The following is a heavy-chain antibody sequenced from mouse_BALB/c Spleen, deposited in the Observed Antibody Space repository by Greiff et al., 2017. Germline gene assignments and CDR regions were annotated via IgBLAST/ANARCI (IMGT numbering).Heavy chain of an antibody. Sequence: EVKLVESGAELVRPGALVKLSCKASGFNIKDYYMHWVKQRPEQGLEWIGWIDPENGNTIYDPKFQGKASITADTSSNTAYLQLSSLTSEDTAVYYCAKPYYYGSSPDYWGQGTTLTVSS. D-gene: IGHD1-1*01. CDR3: AKPYYYGSSPDY. V-gene: IGHV14-1*02. J-gene: IGHJ2*01. CDR2: IDPENGNT. CDR1: GFNIKDYY.